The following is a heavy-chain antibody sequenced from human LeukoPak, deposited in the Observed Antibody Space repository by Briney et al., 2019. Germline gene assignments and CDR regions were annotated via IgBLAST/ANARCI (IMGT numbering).Heavy chain of an antibody. J-gene: IGHJ4*02. V-gene: IGHV3-30*03. Sequence: PGGSLRLSCAASGFTFSSYGMHWVRQAPGKGLEWVAVISYDGSNKYYADSVKGRFTISRDNSKNTLYLQMDSLRAEDTAMYYCARLPGGVVMDAGLYWGQGTLVTVSS. CDR3: ARLPGGVVMDAGLY. D-gene: IGHD2-21*01. CDR1: GFTFSSYG. CDR2: ISYDGSNK.